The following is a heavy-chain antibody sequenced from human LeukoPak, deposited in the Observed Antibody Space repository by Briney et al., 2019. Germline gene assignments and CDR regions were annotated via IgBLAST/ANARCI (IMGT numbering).Heavy chain of an antibody. V-gene: IGHV4-4*07. CDR3: ARVTAAALDP. CDR1: GDSLNGYY. CDR2: IYASGST. Sequence: SETLSLTCSVSGDSLNGYYWIWIRQPAGEGLEWIGRIYASGSTNYNPSLQSRVTMSVDTSKNQFSLKLSSVTAADTAVYYCARVTAAALDPWGQGTLVTVSS. D-gene: IGHD6-13*01. J-gene: IGHJ5*02.